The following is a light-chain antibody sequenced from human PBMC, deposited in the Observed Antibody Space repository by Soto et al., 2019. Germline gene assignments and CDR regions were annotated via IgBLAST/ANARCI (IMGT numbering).Light chain of an antibody. J-gene: IGKJ5*01. CDR2: GAS. CDR1: QSVSSNY. Sequence: EIVLTQSPGTLSLSPGERATLSYRASQSVSSNYLAWYQQKPGQAPRLLIYGASSRATGIPDRFSGSGSGTDFTLTISRLEPEDFAVYYCQQYASSPLVTFGQGTRLEIK. V-gene: IGKV3-20*01. CDR3: QQYASSPLVT.